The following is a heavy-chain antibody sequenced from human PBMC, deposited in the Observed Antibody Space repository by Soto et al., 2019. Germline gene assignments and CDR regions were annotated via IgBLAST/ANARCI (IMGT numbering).Heavy chain of an antibody. Sequence: ASVKVSCKASGYTFTGYYMHWVRQAPGQGLEWMGWINPNSGGTNYAQKFQGRVTMTGDTSISTAYMELSRLRSDDTAVYYCARDLLVGATNPPLFDYWGQGTLVTVSS. D-gene: IGHD1-26*01. J-gene: IGHJ4*02. CDR1: GYTFTGYY. CDR3: ARDLLVGATNPPLFDY. V-gene: IGHV1-2*02. CDR2: INPNSGGT.